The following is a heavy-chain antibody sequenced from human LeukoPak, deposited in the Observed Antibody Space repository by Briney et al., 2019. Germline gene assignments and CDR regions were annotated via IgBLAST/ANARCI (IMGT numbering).Heavy chain of an antibody. D-gene: IGHD6-19*01. Sequence: PSETLSLTCAVSGDSITNYYWSWIRQPPGEGLEWIGYSHYTGKTYYNPSLKSRVTISVDTSKNQFSLKLSSVTAADTAVYYCARAGGRAVAGLFDYWGQGTLVTVSS. CDR1: GDSITNYY. CDR3: ARAGGRAVAGLFDY. CDR2: SHYTGKT. J-gene: IGHJ4*02. V-gene: IGHV4-59*01.